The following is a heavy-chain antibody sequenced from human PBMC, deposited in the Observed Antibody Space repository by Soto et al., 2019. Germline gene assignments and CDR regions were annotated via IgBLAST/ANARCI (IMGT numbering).Heavy chain of an antibody. V-gene: IGHV3-7*01. Sequence: GGSLRLSCVASGFSITRYWMTWVRQSPGRGLEWVADKKQDGSEEYYVDSVKGRFAVSRDNAKNSLYLQLTSLRVEDTALYYCARGGFSYGTGIEHWGQGTLVTVSS. CDR1: GFSITRYW. CDR2: KKQDGSEE. J-gene: IGHJ4*02. D-gene: IGHD5-18*01. CDR3: ARGGFSYGTGIEH.